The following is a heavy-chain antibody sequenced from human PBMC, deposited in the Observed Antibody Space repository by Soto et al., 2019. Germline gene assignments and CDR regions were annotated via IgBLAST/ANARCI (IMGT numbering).Heavy chain of an antibody. D-gene: IGHD3-3*01. Sequence: QVQLVESGGGVVQPGRSLRLSCAASGFTFSSYGMHWVRQAPGKGLEWVAVISYDGSNKYYADSVKGRFTISRDNSKNTLYLQMNSLRAEDTAVYYCAKDPARLYDFWSGFTVGMDVWGQGTTVTVSS. J-gene: IGHJ6*02. CDR2: ISYDGSNK. CDR3: AKDPARLYDFWSGFTVGMDV. CDR1: GFTFSSYG. V-gene: IGHV3-30*18.